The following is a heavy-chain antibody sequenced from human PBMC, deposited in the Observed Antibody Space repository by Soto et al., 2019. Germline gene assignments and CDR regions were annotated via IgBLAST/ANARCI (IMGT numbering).Heavy chain of an antibody. D-gene: IGHD5-18*01. V-gene: IGHV3-23*01. CDR2: ISGSGGST. J-gene: IGHJ4*02. Sequence: QPGGSLRLSCAASGFTFSSYAMSWVRQAPGKGLEWVSAISGSGGSTYYADSVKGQFTISRDNSKNTLYLQMNSLRAEDTAVYYCAKGGIQLWFVFDYWGQGTLVTVSS. CDR1: GFTFSSYA. CDR3: AKGGIQLWFVFDY.